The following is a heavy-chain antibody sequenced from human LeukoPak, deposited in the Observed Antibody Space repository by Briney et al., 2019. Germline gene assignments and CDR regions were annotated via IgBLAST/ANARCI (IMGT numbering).Heavy chain of an antibody. CDR2: INPSGGST. V-gene: IGHV1-46*01. J-gene: IGHJ6*02. D-gene: IGHD3-3*01. CDR3: ARGIITIFGVVINNYYYYGMDV. Sequence: GASVKVSCKASGYTFTSYYMHWVRQAPGQGLEWMGIINPSGGSTSYAQKFQGRVTITADESTSTAYMELSSLRSEDTAVYYCARGIITIFGVVINNYYYYGMDVWGQGTTVTVSS. CDR1: GYTFTSYY.